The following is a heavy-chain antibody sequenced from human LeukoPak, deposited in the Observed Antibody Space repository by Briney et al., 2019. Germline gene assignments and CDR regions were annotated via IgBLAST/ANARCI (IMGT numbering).Heavy chain of an antibody. J-gene: IGHJ3*02. Sequence: GGSLRLSCAASGFTFSSYSMNWVRQAPGKGLEWVSSISSSSSYIYYADSVKGRFTISRDNSKNTLYLQMNSLRAEDTAVYYCAKEPGQDDYGDKDAFDIWGQGTMVTVSS. CDR3: AKEPGQDDYGDKDAFDI. CDR1: GFTFSSYS. CDR2: ISSSSSYI. D-gene: IGHD4-17*01. V-gene: IGHV3-21*04.